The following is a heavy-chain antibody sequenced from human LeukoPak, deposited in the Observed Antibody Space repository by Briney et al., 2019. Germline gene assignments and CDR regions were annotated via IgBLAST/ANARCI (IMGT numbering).Heavy chain of an antibody. J-gene: IGHJ5*02. CDR3: ARGPYYSSGWYFWFDP. D-gene: IGHD6-19*01. CDR2: IYYSGST. V-gene: IGHV4-39*07. CDR1: GGSISSSSYY. Sequence: PSETLSLTCTVSGGSISSSSYYWGWIRQPPGKGLEWIGSIYYSGSTYYNPSLKSRVTISVDTSKNQFSLKLSSVTAADTAVYYCARGPYYSSGWYFWFDPWGQGTLVTVSS.